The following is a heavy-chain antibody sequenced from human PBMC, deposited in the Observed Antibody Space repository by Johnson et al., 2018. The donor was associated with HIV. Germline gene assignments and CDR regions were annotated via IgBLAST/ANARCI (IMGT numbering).Heavy chain of an antibody. Sequence: QVLLVESGGGLVQPGGSLRLSCAASRFTFSSYAMHWVRQAPGRGLEYVSAISSNGGSTYYANSVKGRFIISRDNSKNTLYLQMNSLRAEDTAVYYCARATTPHDAFDIWGQGTMVTVSS. J-gene: IGHJ3*02. CDR1: RFTFSSYA. D-gene: IGHD1-1*01. CDR2: ISSNGGST. CDR3: ARATTPHDAFDI. V-gene: IGHV3-64*04.